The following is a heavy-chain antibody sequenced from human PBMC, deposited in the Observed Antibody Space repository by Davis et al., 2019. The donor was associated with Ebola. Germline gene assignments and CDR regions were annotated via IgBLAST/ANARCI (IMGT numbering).Heavy chain of an antibody. CDR1: GFTFSNYP. CDR2: ISGSGGST. Sequence: GESLKISCAASGFTFSNYPMHWVRQAPGKGLEWVSAISGSGGSTYYADPVKGRFTISRDNSKNTLYLQMNSLRAEDTAVYYCAKGEEYGDLPYYYYYYMDVWGKGTTVTVSS. V-gene: IGHV3-23*01. CDR3: AKGEEYGDLPYYYYYYMDV. J-gene: IGHJ6*03. D-gene: IGHD4-17*01.